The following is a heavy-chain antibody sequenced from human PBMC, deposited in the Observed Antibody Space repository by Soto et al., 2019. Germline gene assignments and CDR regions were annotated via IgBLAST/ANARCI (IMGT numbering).Heavy chain of an antibody. V-gene: IGHV3-23*01. CDR1: GFTFSSYA. CDR3: AKDRGYSSSSHGVAGAASGS. Sequence: EVQLLESGGGLVQPGGSLRLSCAASGFTFSSYAMSWVRQAPGKGLEWVSAISGSGGSTYYADSVKGRFTISRDNYKNKLYLQMNRLRAEDTGVYYCAKDRGYSSSSHGVAGAASGSWGQGSLVTVSS. D-gene: IGHD6-13*01. CDR2: ISGSGGST. J-gene: IGHJ5*02.